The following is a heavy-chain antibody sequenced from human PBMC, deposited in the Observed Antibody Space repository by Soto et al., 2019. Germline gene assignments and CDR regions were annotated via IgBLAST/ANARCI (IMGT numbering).Heavy chain of an antibody. CDR3: ARDMGFGLSDY. V-gene: IGHV1-3*01. CDR2: INAGNGNT. CDR1: GYTFISYA. J-gene: IGHJ4*02. Sequence: QVKLVQSGAEVKKPGASVKVSCKASGYTFISYAMYWVRQAPGQRLEWMGWINAGNGNTKYSQKFQGRVTITRDTSASTAYMELSSLRSEDTAVYYCARDMGFGLSDYWGQGTLVTVSS. D-gene: IGHD3-10*01.